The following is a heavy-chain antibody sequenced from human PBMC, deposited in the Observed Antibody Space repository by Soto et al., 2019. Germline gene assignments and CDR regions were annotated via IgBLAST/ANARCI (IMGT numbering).Heavy chain of an antibody. CDR2: IYYSGRT. D-gene: IGHD1-26*01. J-gene: IGHJ4*02. Sequence: QVQLQESGPGLVKPSQTLSLTCTVSGGSISSGGYYWSWIRQQPGKGLECIGYIYYSGRTYYNPSLRNLVTISVDTSKHQFSLQLSSVTAAETAVYYCAGIYSGSPGGTLRYWGKVTLVTVSS. CDR1: GGSISSGGYY. V-gene: IGHV4-31*01. CDR3: AGIYSGSPGGTLRY.